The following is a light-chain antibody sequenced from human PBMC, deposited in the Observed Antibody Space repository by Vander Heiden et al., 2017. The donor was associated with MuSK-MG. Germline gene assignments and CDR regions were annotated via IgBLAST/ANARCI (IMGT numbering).Light chain of an antibody. CDR1: QDISNY. CDR2: DES. V-gene: IGKV1-33*01. CDR3: QQYDNRPRV. Sequence: DIQVTPSPSSLSASVGDRVTITCQASQDISNYLNWYQQKPGNAPKLLIYDESNLETGVPSRFSGSGSGTDFTFTISSLQPEDIATDDCQQYDNRPRVFGGGTKVEIK. J-gene: IGKJ4*01.